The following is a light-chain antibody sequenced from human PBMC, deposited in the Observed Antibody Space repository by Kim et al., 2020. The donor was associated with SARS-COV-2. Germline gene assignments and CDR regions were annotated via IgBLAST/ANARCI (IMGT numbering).Light chain of an antibody. CDR3: QKYNNALLT. CDR1: HGIRNY. CDR2: AAS. Sequence: ASLGDRIASTSRASHGIRNYLVWYQQKQGIVAKLLMYAASALQSGVPSRFSGSGSATDVSITIISLQPDDVATYYFQKYNNALLTFGGGTKVDIK. J-gene: IGKJ4*01. V-gene: IGKV1-27*01.